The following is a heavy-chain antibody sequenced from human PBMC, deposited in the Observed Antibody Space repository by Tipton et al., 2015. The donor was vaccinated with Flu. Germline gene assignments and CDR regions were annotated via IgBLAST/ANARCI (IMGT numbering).Heavy chain of an antibody. CDR1: GFTFSSYD. V-gene: IGHV3-13*01. D-gene: IGHD3-16*01. CDR3: ARQRLPYLPTPRLDY. J-gene: IGHJ4*02. CDR2: IGTAGDT. Sequence: SLRLSCAASGFTFSSYDMHWVRQATGKGLEWVSAIGTAGDTYYPGSVKGRFTISRENAKNSLYLQMNSLRAGDTAVYYCARQRLPYLPTPRLDYWGQGTLVSVSS.